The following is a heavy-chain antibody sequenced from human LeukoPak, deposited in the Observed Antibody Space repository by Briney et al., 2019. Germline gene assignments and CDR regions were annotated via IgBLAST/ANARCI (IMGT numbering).Heavy chain of an antibody. V-gene: IGHV3-23*01. CDR3: AKGQAVRGVNYFDY. CDR2: ISGSGGST. D-gene: IGHD3-10*01. Sequence: GGSLRLSCAASGFTFSGYAMSWVRQAPGKGLEWVSAISGSGGSTYYADSVKGRFTISRDNSKNTLYLQMNSLRAEDTAVYYCAKGQAVRGVNYFDYWGQGTLVTVSS. J-gene: IGHJ4*02. CDR1: GFTFSGYA.